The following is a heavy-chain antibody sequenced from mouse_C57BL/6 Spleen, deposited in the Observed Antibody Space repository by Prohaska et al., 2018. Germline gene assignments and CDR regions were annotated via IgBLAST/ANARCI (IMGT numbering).Heavy chain of an antibody. CDR2: INYDGSST. V-gene: IGHV5-16*01. D-gene: IGHD2-2*01. J-gene: IGHJ1*03. Sequence: EVKLVESEGGLVQPGSSMKLSCTASGFTFSDYYMAWVRQVPEKGLEWVANINYDGSSTYYLDSLKSRFIISRDNAKNILYLQMSSLKSEDTATYYCAREDGYDVGYFDVWGTGTTVTVSS. CDR3: AREDGYDVGYFDV. CDR1: GFTFSDYY.